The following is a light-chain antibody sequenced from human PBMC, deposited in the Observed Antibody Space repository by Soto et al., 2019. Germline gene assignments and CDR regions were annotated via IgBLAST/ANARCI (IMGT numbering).Light chain of an antibody. J-gene: IGLJ1*01. CDR2: DDT. Sequence: QSALTQPASVSGSPGQSITISCTGTVGLVSWYQQHPGKVPKLIIYDDTKRPSGVSSRFSGSKSGNTASLTISGLQTEDEADYYCGSWDSSLSAYVFGTGTKLTVL. CDR3: GSWDSSLSAYV. V-gene: IGLV2-23*01. CDR1: VGL.